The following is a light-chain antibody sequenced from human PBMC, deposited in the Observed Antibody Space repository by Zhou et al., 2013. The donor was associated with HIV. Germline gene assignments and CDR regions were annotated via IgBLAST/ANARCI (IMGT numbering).Light chain of an antibody. CDR3: QTWDRSLSAVV. J-gene: IGLJ2*01. V-gene: IGLV1-51*02. Sequence: QSVLTQPPSVSAAPGQRVTISCSGSSSNIASNFACWFQQLPGTAPKLLIHEDNQRPSGIPDRFSASKSGTSVTLAITGLQTGDEGDYYCQTWDRSLSAVVFGGGTKLTVL. CDR2: EDN. CDR1: SSNIASNF.